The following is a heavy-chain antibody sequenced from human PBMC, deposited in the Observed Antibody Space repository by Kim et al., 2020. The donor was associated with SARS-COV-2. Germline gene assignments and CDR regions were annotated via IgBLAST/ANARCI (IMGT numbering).Heavy chain of an antibody. V-gene: IGHV6-1*01. CDR3: ARGSHYYGSGTMDY. Sequence: AVSVKSRITINPDTSKNQCSLQLNSVTPEDTAVYYCARGSHYYGSGTMDYWGQGTLVTVSS. J-gene: IGHJ4*02. D-gene: IGHD3-10*01.